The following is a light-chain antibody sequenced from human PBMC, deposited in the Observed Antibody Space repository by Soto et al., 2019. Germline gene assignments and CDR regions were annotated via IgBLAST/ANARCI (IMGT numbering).Light chain of an antibody. Sequence: QLVLTQSPSASASQGASVKLTCTLSSGHRNYAVAWHQQKPEKGPRYLMKLNSDGSHNKGDGIPDRFSGSSSGAERYLTISSLHPEDEADYYCLTWDTGIAVFGGGTKLTVL. CDR2: LNSDGSH. V-gene: IGLV4-69*01. CDR1: SGHRNYA. CDR3: LTWDTGIAV. J-gene: IGLJ2*01.